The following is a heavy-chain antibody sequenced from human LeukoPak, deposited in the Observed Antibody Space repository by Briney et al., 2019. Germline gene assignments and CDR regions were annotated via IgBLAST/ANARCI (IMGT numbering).Heavy chain of an antibody. D-gene: IGHD6-6*01. V-gene: IGHV4-39*01. CDR3: GAQLGNRYFDY. CDR1: GFTFSSYA. CDR2: IYYTGST. J-gene: IGHJ4*02. Sequence: PGGSLRLSCAASGFTFSSYAMSWIRQPPGKGLEWVGSIYYTGSTYCNPSLKSRVTISVDTSKNQFSLKLSSVTAADTAVYYCGAQLGNRYFDYWGQGTLVTVSS.